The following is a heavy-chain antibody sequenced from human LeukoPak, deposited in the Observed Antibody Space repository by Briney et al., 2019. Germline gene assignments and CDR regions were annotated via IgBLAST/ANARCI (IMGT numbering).Heavy chain of an antibody. CDR3: AKRERGSGYDGYYYYMDV. CDR1: GFTFDDYA. D-gene: IGHD5-12*01. CDR2: ISWNSGSI. V-gene: IGHV3-9*01. J-gene: IGHJ6*03. Sequence: PGGSLRLSCAASGFTFDDYAMHWVRQAPGKGLEWVSGISWNSGSIGYADSVKGRLTISRDNAKNSLYLQMNSLRAEDTAVYYCAKRERGSGYDGYYYYMDVWGKGTTVTVSS.